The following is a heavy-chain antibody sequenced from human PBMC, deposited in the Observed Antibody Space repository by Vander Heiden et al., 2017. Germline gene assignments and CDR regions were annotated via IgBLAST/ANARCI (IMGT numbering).Heavy chain of an antibody. V-gene: IGHV3-21*01. CDR2: ISSSSSYI. CDR1: GFTFSSYS. D-gene: IGHD4-4*01. J-gene: IGHJ4*02. Sequence: EVQLVESGGGLVKPGGSLRLSCAASGFTFSSYSMNWVRQAPGKGLEWVSSISSSSSYIYYADAGKGRFTISRDNAKNSLYLQMNSMRDEDTAVYYCAREMGLGVTTYFDYWGQGNLVTVS. CDR3: AREMGLGVTTYFDY.